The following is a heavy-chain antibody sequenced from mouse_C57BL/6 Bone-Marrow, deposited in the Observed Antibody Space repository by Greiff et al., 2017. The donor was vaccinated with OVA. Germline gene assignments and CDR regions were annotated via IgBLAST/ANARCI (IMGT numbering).Heavy chain of an antibody. J-gene: IGHJ4*01. Sequence: EVMVVESGGGLVQPKGSLTLSCAASGFSFNTYAMNWFRQAPGKGLAWVARIRSKSNKYATYYADSVKDRFTISRDDSESMLYLQMNNLKTEDTAMYYCVRHVSLYYDYDDYAMDYWGQGTSVTVSS. CDR2: IRSKSNKYAT. CDR3: VRHVSLYYDYDDYAMDY. V-gene: IGHV10-1*01. D-gene: IGHD2-4*01. CDR1: GFSFNTYA.